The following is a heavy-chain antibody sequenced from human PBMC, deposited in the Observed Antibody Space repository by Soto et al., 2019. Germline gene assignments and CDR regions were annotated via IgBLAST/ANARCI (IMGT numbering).Heavy chain of an antibody. D-gene: IGHD1-1*01. V-gene: IGHV3-13*01. CDR1: GFTFSSYD. J-gene: IGHJ3*02. CDR2: IGTAGDT. Sequence: GGSLRLSCAASGFTFSSYDMHWVRQATGKGLEWVSAIGTAGDTYYADSVKGRFTISRDNAKNSLYLQMNSLRVEDTAVYYCVKGAGTTGPFDIWGQGTMVTVSS. CDR3: VKGAGTTGPFDI.